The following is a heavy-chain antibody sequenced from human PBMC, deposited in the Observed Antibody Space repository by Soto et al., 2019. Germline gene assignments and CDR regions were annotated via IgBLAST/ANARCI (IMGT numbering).Heavy chain of an antibody. CDR3: ARHTFGGVIPYYFDY. CDR1: GYTFTSYG. J-gene: IGHJ4*02. D-gene: IGHD3-16*02. V-gene: IGHV1-18*01. CDR2: ISAYNGNT. Sequence: QVQLVQSGAEVKKPGASVKVSCKASGYTFTSYGISWVRQAPGQGLEWMGWISAYNGNTNYAQKLQGRVTMTTDTSTSTAYMELRSLRSDDTAVYFCARHTFGGVIPYYFDYWGQGTLVTVSS.